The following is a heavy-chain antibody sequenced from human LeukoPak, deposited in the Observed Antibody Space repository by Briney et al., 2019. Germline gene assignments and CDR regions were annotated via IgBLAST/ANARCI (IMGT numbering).Heavy chain of an antibody. D-gene: IGHD6-13*01. CDR1: GGSISTSNYY. Sequence: SETLSLTCTVSGGSISTSNYYWGWIRQPPGKGLEWIGEINHSGSTNYNPSLKSRVTISVDTSKNQFSLKLSSVTAADTAVYYCARCGSSWTEYYFDYWGQGTLVTVSS. CDR3: ARCGSSWTEYYFDY. V-gene: IGHV4-39*07. J-gene: IGHJ4*02. CDR2: INHSGST.